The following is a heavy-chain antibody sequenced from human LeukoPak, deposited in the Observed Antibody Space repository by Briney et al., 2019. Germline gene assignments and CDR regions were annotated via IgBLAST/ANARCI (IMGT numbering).Heavy chain of an antibody. J-gene: IGHJ5*02. D-gene: IGHD3-3*01. CDR3: TTDSWIFAAPNSNWFDP. CDR1: GFTFSNAW. CDR2: IKSKTDGGTT. Sequence: PGGSLRLSCAASGFTFSNAWMNWVRQAPGKGLEWVGRIKSKTDGGTTDYAAPVKGRFTISRDDSKNTLYLQMNSLKTEDTAVYYCTTDSWIFAAPNSNWFDPWGQGTLVTVSS. V-gene: IGHV3-15*07.